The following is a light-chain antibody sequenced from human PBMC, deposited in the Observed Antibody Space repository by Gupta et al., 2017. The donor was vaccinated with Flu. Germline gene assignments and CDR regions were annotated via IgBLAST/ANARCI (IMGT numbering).Light chain of an antibody. CDR1: QGISRY. CDR3: QQLNTFPLT. V-gene: IGKV1-9*01. CDR2: AAS. J-gene: IGKJ4*01. Sequence: DVQLTQSPSFLSASVGDRVTITCRASQGISRYLAWYQQKPGKAPNLLIYAASTLQSGVPSRFSGSASGPEFTLTISSLQPEDFATYYCQQLNTFPLTFGGGTKVEIK.